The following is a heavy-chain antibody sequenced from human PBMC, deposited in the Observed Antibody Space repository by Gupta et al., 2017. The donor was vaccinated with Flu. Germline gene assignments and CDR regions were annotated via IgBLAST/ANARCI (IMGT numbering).Heavy chain of an antibody. Sequence: QVQLVQSGAEVKKPGAPVKVSCRASGYTFSDYYIHWVRQVPGQGLEWMGRINPNSGGTQYAQKFHGRVTMTRDTSISTAYMEMTSDDMAVYYCAREQWLVGDYWGQGTLVTVSS. CDR2: INPNSGGT. V-gene: IGHV1-2*06. J-gene: IGHJ4*02. D-gene: IGHD6-19*01. CDR1: GYTFSDYY. CDR3: AREQWLVGDY.